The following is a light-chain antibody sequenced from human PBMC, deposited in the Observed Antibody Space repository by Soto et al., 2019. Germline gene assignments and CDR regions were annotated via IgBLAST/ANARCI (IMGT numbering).Light chain of an antibody. V-gene: IGKV3-15*01. CDR1: HYIYSN. CDR3: QQYHNLWT. J-gene: IGKJ1*01. CDR2: RAS. Sequence: EIVTTQSPATLSGSAGERATLSGTASHYIYSNVAWFQQRPGQAPRLLIYRASTRATGTPARFTGSGSGTEFTLTITSLQSEDFALYYCQQYHNLWTFGQGTKVDIK.